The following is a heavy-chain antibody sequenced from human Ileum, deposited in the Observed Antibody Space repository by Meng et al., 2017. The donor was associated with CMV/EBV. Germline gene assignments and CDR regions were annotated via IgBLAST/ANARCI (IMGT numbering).Heavy chain of an antibody. CDR2: IFYSGST. CDR1: VGSISSYY. Sequence: VQLQESGSGLVKPSETLSLTCTVSVGSISSYYWNWIRQPPGKGLEWIGYIFYSGSTNYNPSLKSRVTISVDTSKNQFSLKLTSVTAADTAVYYCARAQYSSSWSSFDYWGQGTLVTVSS. D-gene: IGHD6-13*01. J-gene: IGHJ4*02. CDR3: ARAQYSSSWSSFDY. V-gene: IGHV4-59*01.